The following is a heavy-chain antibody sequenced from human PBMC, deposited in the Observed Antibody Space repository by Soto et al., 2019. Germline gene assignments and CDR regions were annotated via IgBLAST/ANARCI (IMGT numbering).Heavy chain of an antibody. V-gene: IGHV6-1*01. CDR1: GDGVASNTAA. Sequence: SQSRSVTCGISGDGVASNTAAGDWIRQSPSRGLEWLGRTYYRSKWYNDYAVSVKSRITINPDTSKNQFSLQLNCEGPEDTAVYSCVRDLFAAGPSNCLETWGQGTWVTASS. D-gene: IGHD3-3*01. J-gene: IGHJ5*02. CDR3: VRDLFAAGPSNCLET. CDR2: TYYRSKWYN.